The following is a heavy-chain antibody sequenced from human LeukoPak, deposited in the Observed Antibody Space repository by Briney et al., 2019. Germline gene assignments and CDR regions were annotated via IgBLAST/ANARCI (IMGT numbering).Heavy chain of an antibody. Sequence: ASVTVSCKASGYTFTDYYMHWVRQAPGQGLEWMGWINPNSGGTNYAQKFQGRVTMTRDTAISTAYMELSRLRSDDTAVYYCARSRYGSGSYEYYYYGMDVWGQGTTVTVSS. D-gene: IGHD3-10*01. J-gene: IGHJ6*02. CDR3: ARSRYGSGSYEYYYYGMDV. CDR1: GYTFTDYY. V-gene: IGHV1-2*02. CDR2: INPNSGGT.